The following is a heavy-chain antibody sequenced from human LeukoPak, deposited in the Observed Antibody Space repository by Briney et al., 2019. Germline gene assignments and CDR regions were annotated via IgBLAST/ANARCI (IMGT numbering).Heavy chain of an antibody. J-gene: IGHJ4*02. Sequence: GGSLRLSCAASGFTVSSNYMSWVRQAPGKGLEWVSVIYSGGSTYYADSVKGRFTISRDNSKNTLYPQMNSLRAEDTAVYYCATGLWFGEFNFDYWGQGTLVTVSS. V-gene: IGHV3-66*01. CDR3: ATGLWFGEFNFDY. CDR2: IYSGGST. CDR1: GFTVSSNY. D-gene: IGHD3-10*01.